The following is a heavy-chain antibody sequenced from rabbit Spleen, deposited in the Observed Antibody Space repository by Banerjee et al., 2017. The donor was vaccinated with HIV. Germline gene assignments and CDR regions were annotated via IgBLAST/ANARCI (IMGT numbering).Heavy chain of an antibody. CDR1: GIDFSSYYY. Sequence: QQQLEESGGGLVKPGGTLTLTCKASGIDFSSYYYMCWVRQAPGKGLELIACIYTSSGSTWYASWVNGRFTISRSTSLNTVDLKMTSLTDADTATYFCARRSNSGRDYNIWGLWGQGTLVTVS. CDR2: IYTSSGST. J-gene: IGHJ3*01. CDR3: ARRSNSGRDYNIWGL. V-gene: IGHV1S43*01. D-gene: IGHD1-1*01.